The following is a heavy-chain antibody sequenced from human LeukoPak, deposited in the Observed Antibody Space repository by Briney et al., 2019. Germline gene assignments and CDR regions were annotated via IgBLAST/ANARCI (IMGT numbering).Heavy chain of an antibody. D-gene: IGHD1-14*01. CDR1: GFTFSLYG. CDR2: TSSDGTIT. J-gene: IGHJ4*02. V-gene: IGHV3-30*18. CDR3: SKKRDGTLSEPGDY. Sequence: PGRSLRLSCAASGFTFSLYGMHWVRQAPGKGLEWVAVTSSDGTITDYADSVKGRFTISRDNSKNTLYLQMNSLKEEDTAVYYCSKKRDGTLSEPGDYWGQGTLVTVSS.